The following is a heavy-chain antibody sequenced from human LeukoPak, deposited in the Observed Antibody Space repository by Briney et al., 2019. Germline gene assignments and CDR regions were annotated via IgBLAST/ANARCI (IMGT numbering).Heavy chain of an antibody. CDR3: ARGKSSFWPVGLCMDV. CDR2: INPSAGTT. D-gene: IGHD6-19*01. CDR1: VYTFTSYY. V-gene: IGHV1-46*01. J-gene: IGHJ6*02. Sequence: ASVKVSCKASVYTFTSYYMHWVRQAPGQGLEWMGLINPSAGTTTYAQKFQGRVTVTRDTSTSTVYMDLSSLKSEDTAVYYCARGKSSFWPVGLCMDVWGQGTTVTVSS.